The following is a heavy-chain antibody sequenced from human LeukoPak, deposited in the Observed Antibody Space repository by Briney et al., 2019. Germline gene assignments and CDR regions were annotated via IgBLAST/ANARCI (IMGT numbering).Heavy chain of an antibody. CDR1: GYTFTSYG. Sequence: ASVKVSCKASGYTFTSYGISWVRQAPGQGLEWMGWISAYNGNTNYAQKLQGRVTMTTDTSASTAYMELSSLRSEDTAVHYCARVKGYYDSSGYLNYYYYGMDVWGQGTTVTVSS. CDR3: ARVKGYYDSSGYLNYYYYGMDV. V-gene: IGHV1-18*01. J-gene: IGHJ6*02. D-gene: IGHD3-22*01. CDR2: ISAYNGNT.